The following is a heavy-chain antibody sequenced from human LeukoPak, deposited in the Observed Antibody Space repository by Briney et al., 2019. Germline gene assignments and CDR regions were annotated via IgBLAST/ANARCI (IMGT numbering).Heavy chain of an antibody. Sequence: ASVKVSCKASGYTFTSYGISWVRQAPGQGLEWMGWISAYNGNTNYAQKLQGRVTMTTDTSTSTAYMELRSLRSDDTAVYYCASAHCSGGSCYAFDYWGQGTLVTVSS. CDR1: GYTFTSYG. J-gene: IGHJ4*02. CDR2: ISAYNGNT. V-gene: IGHV1-18*01. CDR3: ASAHCSGGSCYAFDY. D-gene: IGHD2-15*01.